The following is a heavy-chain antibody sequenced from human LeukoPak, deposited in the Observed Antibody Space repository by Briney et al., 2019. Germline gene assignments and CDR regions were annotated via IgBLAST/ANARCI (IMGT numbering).Heavy chain of an antibody. CDR3: ASAGRSGCFDY. V-gene: IGHV4-59*11. CDR1: GGSISSHY. J-gene: IGHJ4*02. D-gene: IGHD3-3*01. Sequence: ETSETLSLTCTVSGGSISSHYWSWIRQPPGKGLEWIGYIYYTGSTDHNPSLKSRVTISVDTSKNQFSLRLNSVTAADTAVYYCASAGRSGCFDYWGQGTLVTVSS. CDR2: IYYTGST.